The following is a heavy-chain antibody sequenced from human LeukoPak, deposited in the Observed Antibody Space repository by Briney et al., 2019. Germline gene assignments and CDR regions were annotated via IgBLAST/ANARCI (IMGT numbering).Heavy chain of an antibody. D-gene: IGHD2-21*02. CDR2: ISSSSSYI. V-gene: IGHV3-21*01. CDR3: ARDLGMRGGGDDY. J-gene: IGHJ4*02. CDR1: GFTFSSYS. Sequence: PGGSLRLSCAASGFTFSSYSMNWVRQAPGQGLAWVSSISSSSSYIYYADSVKGRFTISRDNAKNSLYLQMNSLRAEDTAVYYCARDLGMRGGGDDYWGQGTLVTVSS.